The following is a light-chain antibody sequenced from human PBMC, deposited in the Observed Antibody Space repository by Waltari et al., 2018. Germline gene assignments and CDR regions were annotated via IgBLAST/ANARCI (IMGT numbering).Light chain of an antibody. J-gene: IGLJ2*01. Sequence: QLVLTQSPSASASLAASVKLTCTLSSGHSNYAIAWHQRQPEKGPQYLMKLNSDGSHSQGDGIPDRFSGSSSGAERYLTISSLQSEDEADYYCQTWGTGTQVVFGGGTKLTVL. CDR2: LNSDGSH. CDR1: SGHSNYA. CDR3: QTWGTGTQVV. V-gene: IGLV4-69*02.